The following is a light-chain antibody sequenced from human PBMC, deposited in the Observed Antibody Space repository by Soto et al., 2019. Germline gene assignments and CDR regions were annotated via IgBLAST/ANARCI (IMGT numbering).Light chain of an antibody. CDR2: GAS. Sequence: EIVMTQSPATLSVSPGARATLSCRASQSGSSNLAWYQQKPGQAPRLLIYGASTRATGSPARFRGRGSGTEFTLTISSLQSEDFADYYCQQYNNWPPISFGQGTRLAIK. V-gene: IGKV3-15*01. CDR1: QSGSSN. CDR3: QQYNNWPPIS. J-gene: IGKJ5*01.